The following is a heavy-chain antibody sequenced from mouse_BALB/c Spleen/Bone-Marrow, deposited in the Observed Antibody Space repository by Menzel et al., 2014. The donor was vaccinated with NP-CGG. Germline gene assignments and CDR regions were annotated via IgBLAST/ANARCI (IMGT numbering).Heavy chain of an antibody. CDR2: IRSKSNNFAT. CDR1: GFTFNTFA. D-gene: IGHD1-1*01. CDR3: ERGIYYYGSNYKNSALDY. Sequence: EVQGVESGGGLVQPKGLLKLSCAASGFTFNTFAMNWVRQAPGKGLEWVARIRSKSNNFATYYADSVKDRFTISRDDSQSMLYQQMNNLKTEDTAMYYGERGIYYYGSNYKNSALDYWGQGTSVTVSS. J-gene: IGHJ4*01. V-gene: IGHV10-1*02.